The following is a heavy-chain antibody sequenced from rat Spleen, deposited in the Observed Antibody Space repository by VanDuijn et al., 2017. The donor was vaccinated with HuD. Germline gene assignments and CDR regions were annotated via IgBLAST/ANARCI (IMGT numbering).Heavy chain of an antibody. Sequence: EVQLVESGGGLVQPGRSLKLSCAASGFTFSNYGMAWVRQAPTKGLEWVATISYDGSSTYYRDSVKGRFTISRDNAQNTLYLQMSKLGSEDTAIYYCARVDNYGWYFDFWGPGTMVTVSS. CDR2: ISYDGSST. V-gene: IGHV5-29*01. D-gene: IGHD1-10*01. J-gene: IGHJ1*01. CDR3: ARVDNYGWYFDF. CDR1: GFTFSNYG.